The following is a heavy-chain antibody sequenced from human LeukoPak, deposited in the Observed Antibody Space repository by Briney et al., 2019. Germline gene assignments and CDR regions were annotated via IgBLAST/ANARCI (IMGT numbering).Heavy chain of an antibody. D-gene: IGHD6-19*01. J-gene: IGHJ4*02. CDR3: ARENNSGWYRKAAFDY. Sequence: ASVKVSCKASGYTFTGHYIHWVRQAPGQGLEWMGWINPNGGGTNYAQKFQGRVTLTRDTSISTAYMEVNSLESDDTAVYYCARENNSGWYRKAAFDYWGQGTLVTVTS. CDR1: GYTFTGHY. CDR2: INPNGGGT. V-gene: IGHV1-2*02.